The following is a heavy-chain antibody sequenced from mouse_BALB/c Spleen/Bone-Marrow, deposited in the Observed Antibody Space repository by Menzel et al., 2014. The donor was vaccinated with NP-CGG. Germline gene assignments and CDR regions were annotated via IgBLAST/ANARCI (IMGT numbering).Heavy chain of an antibody. J-gene: IGHJ4*01. CDR3: ARHRYYAMDY. V-gene: IGHV2-6-1*01. CDR1: GLSLTNYG. CDR2: IWSDGST. Sequence: QVQLKDSGPGLVAPSQSLSITCTISGLSLTNYGVHWVRQPPGKGLEWLVVIWSDGSTTYNSALKSRLSISKDNSKSQVFLKVNSLQTDDTAMYYCARHRYYAMDYWGQGTSVTVSS.